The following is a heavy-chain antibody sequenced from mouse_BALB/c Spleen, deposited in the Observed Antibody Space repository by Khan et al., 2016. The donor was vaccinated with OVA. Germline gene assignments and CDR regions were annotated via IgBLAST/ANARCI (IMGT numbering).Heavy chain of an antibody. V-gene: IGHV3-8*02. J-gene: IGHJ3*01. CDR2: ISYSGST. D-gene: IGHD2-3*01. Sequence: VQLKESGPSLVKPSQTLSLTCSVTGDSITSGYWNWIRKFPGNKLEYMGYISYSGSTYYNPSLKSRISITRDTSKNQYYLQLNSVTTEDTATYYCARWVYDGHYGRFAYWGQATLVTVSA. CDR3: ARWVYDGHYGRFAY. CDR1: GDSITSGY.